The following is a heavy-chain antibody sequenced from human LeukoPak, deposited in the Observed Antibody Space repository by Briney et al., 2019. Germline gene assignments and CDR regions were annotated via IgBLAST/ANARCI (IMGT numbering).Heavy chain of an antibody. Sequence: GGSLRLSCAASGFTVSINYMSWVRQAPGKGLEWVSVIYSGGSTYYADSVKGRFTFSRDNSKNTLYLQMNSLRAEDTPVYYCAGGVIEVSHLDYWGQGTLVTVPS. J-gene: IGHJ4*02. D-gene: IGHD6-19*01. V-gene: IGHV3-53*01. CDR2: IYSGGST. CDR1: GFTVSINY. CDR3: AGGVIEVSHLDY.